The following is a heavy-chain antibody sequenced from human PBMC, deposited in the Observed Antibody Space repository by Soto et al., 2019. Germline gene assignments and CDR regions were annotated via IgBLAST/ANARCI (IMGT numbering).Heavy chain of an antibody. V-gene: IGHV3-30-3*01. Sequence: QVQLVESGGGVVQPGRSLRLSCAASGFTFSSYAMHWVRQAPGKGLEWVAVISYDGSNKYYADSVKGRFTISRDNXXXXXXXXXXXXXXXXXXXXXXXXXXXXXXXXXXXXXXWGRGTLVTVSS. J-gene: IGHJ2*01. CDR2: ISYDGSNK. CDR3: XXXXXXXXXXXXXXXX. CDR1: GFTFSSYA.